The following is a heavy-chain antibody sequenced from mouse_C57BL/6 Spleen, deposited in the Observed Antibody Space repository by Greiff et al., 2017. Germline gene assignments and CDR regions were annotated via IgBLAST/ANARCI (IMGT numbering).Heavy chain of an antibody. D-gene: IGHD4-1*01. V-gene: IGHV1-53*01. CDR3: ARELGRRSAMDY. CDR1: GYTFTSYW. J-gene: IGHJ4*01. Sequence: QVQLQQPGTELVKPGASVKLSCKASGYTFTSYWMPWVKQRPGQGLEWIGNINPSSGGTNYIETFKSKATLTVDKSSSTAYMQLSSLTSEDSAVYDCARELGRRSAMDYWGQGTSVTVSS. CDR2: INPSSGGT.